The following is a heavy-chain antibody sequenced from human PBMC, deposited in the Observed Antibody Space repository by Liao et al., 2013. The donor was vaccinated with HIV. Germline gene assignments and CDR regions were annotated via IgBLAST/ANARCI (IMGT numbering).Heavy chain of an antibody. CDR3: ARTDQYYDFWNGYENWFDP. CDR2: IHTSGTT. CDR1: GDSISSYY. D-gene: IGHD3-3*01. V-gene: IGHV4-4*07. Sequence: QEQLQESGPGLVKLSETLSLTCTVSGDSISSYYWSWIRQPAGKGLEWIGRIHTSGTTNYNPSLKSRVTMSVDTSKNQFSLKLSSVTAADTAVYYCARTDQYYDFWNGYENWFDPWGQGTLVTVSS. J-gene: IGHJ5*02.